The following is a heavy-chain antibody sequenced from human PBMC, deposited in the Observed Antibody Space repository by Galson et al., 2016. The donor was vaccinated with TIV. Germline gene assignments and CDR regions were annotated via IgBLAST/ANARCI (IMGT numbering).Heavy chain of an antibody. CDR1: EDTFSNHA. J-gene: IGHJ3*01. D-gene: IGHD3-22*01. CDR2: IVPIFRAP. V-gene: IGHV1-69*13. CDR3: EREMYFYNSSRKGDAFDV. Sequence: SVKVSCKASEDTFSNHAISWARQAPGQGLEWMGRIVPIFRAPTYAQKFQGRVTLTADESTSTAYMELSNLRSEDTAVYYCEREMYFYNSSRKGDAFDVWGQGSMVTVSS.